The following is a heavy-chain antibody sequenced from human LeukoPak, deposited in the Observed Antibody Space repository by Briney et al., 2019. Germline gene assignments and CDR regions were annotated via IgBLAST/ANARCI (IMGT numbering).Heavy chain of an antibody. CDR2: IYYSGST. Sequence: SQTLSLTCTVSGGSISSGDYYWSWIRQPPGKGLEWIGYIYYSGSTYYNPSLKSRVTISVDTSKNQFSLKLSSVTAADTAVYYCARRIAAAGAFDYWGQGTLVTVSS. CDR1: GGSISSGDYY. V-gene: IGHV4-30-4*01. CDR3: ARRIAAAGAFDY. D-gene: IGHD6-13*01. J-gene: IGHJ4*02.